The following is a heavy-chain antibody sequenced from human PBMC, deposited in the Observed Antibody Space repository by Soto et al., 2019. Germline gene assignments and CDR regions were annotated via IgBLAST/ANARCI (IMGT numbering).Heavy chain of an antibody. V-gene: IGHV4-59*01. CDR1: GGSISSYY. J-gene: IGHJ6*03. CDR3: ESESGYGLDYYYYYMDV. CDR2: IYYSGST. D-gene: IGHD5-12*01. Sequence: ETLSLTCTVSGGSISSYYWSWIRQPPGKGLEWIGYIYYSGSTNYNPSLKSRVTISVDTSKNQFSLKLSSVTAADTAVYYCESESGYGLDYYYYYMDVWGKGTTVTVSS.